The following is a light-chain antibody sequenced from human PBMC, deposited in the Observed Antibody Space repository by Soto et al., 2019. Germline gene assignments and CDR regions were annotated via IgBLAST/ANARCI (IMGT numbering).Light chain of an antibody. J-gene: IGKJ2*01. CDR3: HQYYSTPT. CDR2: WAS. V-gene: IGKV4-1*01. Sequence: DIVMTQSPDSLAVSLGERATINCKSSQSVLYNSNNKNYVAWYQQKPGQPPKLLIYWASTRESGVPDRFSGSGSGKDFTLTISSLQAEDVAVYHFHQYYSTPTFGQGTKLEIK. CDR1: QSVLYNSNNKNY.